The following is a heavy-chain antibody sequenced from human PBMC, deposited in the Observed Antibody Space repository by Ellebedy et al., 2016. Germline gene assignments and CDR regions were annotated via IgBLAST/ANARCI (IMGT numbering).Heavy chain of an antibody. D-gene: IGHD3-10*01. CDR3: ARLIYGSGSYYNYYFDY. V-gene: IGHV3-21*01. CDR1: GFAFNTYW. CDR2: ISSSSSYI. J-gene: IGHJ4*02. Sequence: GGSLRLSCAASGFAFNTYWMNWVRQAPGKGLEWVSSISSSSSYIYYADSVKGRFTISRDNAKNSLYLQMNSLRAEDTAVYYCARLIYGSGSYYNYYFDYWGQGTLVTVSS.